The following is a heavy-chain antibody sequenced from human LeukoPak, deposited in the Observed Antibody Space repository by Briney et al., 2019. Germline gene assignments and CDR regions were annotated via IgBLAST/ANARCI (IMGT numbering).Heavy chain of an antibody. V-gene: IGHV1-8*01. CDR1: GYTFTSYD. Sequence: GASVKVSCKASGYTFTSYDINWVRQATGQGLEWMGWMNPNSGNTGYAQRFQGRVTMTRNTSISTAYMELSSLRSEDTAVYYCARGPNSLRYFDWLLSRSTWFDPWGQGTLVTVSS. CDR2: MNPNSGNT. J-gene: IGHJ5*02. CDR3: ARGPNSLRYFDWLLSRSTWFDP. D-gene: IGHD3-9*01.